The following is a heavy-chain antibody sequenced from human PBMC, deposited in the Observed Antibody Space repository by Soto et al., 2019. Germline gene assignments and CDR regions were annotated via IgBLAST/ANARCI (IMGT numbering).Heavy chain of an antibody. D-gene: IGHD4-17*01. J-gene: IGHJ4*02. CDR2: IYYSGKT. V-gene: IGHV4-39*01. CDR3: ARGFMTTETTFMAYFDY. Sequence: PSETLCLTCTVSGDSISSSTYSWAWIRQPPGKGLEYIGTIYYSGKTYYNWPLESRVTMSLDTSKNQFSLRLTSVTAADTAVYYCARGFMTTETTFMAYFDYWGQGTLVTVSS. CDR1: GDSISSSTYS.